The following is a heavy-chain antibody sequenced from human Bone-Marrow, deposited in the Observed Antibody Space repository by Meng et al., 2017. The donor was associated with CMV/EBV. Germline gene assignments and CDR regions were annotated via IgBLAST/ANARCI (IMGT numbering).Heavy chain of an antibody. CDR1: GFTFSSYA. CDR2: ISGSGGST. J-gene: IGHJ6*01. CDR3: ARDIVVVSAATYNYYVMDV. Sequence: GESLKISCAASGFTFSSYAMSWVRQAPGKGLEWVSAISGSGGSTYYADSVQGRFTISRDNSKSILYLQMNSLRAEDTAVYYCARDIVVVSAATYNYYVMDVWGQGNTVTGSS. V-gene: IGHV3-23*01. D-gene: IGHD2-2*01.